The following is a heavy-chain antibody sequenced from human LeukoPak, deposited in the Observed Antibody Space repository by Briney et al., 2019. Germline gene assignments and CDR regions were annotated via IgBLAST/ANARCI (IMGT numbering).Heavy chain of an antibody. CDR3: VRARFTTFVFY. CDR2: MDHPGSQT. V-gene: IGHV3-11*05. D-gene: IGHD1-1*01. J-gene: IGHJ4*02. CDR1: GFTFKDFF. Sequence: PGGALRLSCAAPGFTFKDFFMSSVRQAPGKGLEWVSYMDHPGSQTDYADSVKGRFTISRDNAKNSLSLQMNNLSVDDTAVYYCVRARFTTFVFYWGQGTLVTVSS.